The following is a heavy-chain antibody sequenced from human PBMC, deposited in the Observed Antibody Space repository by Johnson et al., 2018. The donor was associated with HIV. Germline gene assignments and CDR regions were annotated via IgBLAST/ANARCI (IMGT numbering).Heavy chain of an antibody. V-gene: IGHV3-30*02. CDR1: GFTFSSYG. J-gene: IGHJ3*02. CDR3: ARTRAGAFDI. Sequence: QVQLVESGGGVVQPGGSLRLSCAASGFTFSSYGMHWVRQAPGKGLEWVAFIRYDGSNKYYADSVKGRFTISRDNSKNTLYLQMNSLRAEDTAVYYCARTRAGAFDIWGQGTMVTVSS. CDR2: IRYDGSNK. D-gene: IGHD6-19*01.